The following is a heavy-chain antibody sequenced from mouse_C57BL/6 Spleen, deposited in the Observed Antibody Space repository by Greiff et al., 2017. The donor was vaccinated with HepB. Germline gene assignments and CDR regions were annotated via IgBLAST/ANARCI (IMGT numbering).Heavy chain of an antibody. J-gene: IGHJ2*01. CDR2: INPSSGYT. Sequence: VQLQQSGAELAKPGASVKLSCKASGYTFTSYWMHWVKQRPGQGLEWIGYINPSSGYTKYNQKFKDKATLTADKSSITAYMQLSSLTYEDSAVYYCARGAGDRTGYFDYWGQGTTLTVSS. D-gene: IGHD4-1*01. CDR1: GYTFTSYW. CDR3: ARGAGDRTGYFDY. V-gene: IGHV1-7*01.